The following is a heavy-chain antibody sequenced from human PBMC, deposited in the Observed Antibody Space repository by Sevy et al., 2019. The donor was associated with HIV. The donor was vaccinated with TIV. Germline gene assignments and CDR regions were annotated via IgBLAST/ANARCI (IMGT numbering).Heavy chain of an antibody. J-gene: IGHJ5*02. D-gene: IGHD3-3*01. V-gene: IGHV4-39*01. Sequence: SETLSLTCTVSGGSISRNSHYWGWIRQPPGKGLEWIGSIYYSGSTYYNPSLKSRVTISGDTSKNQFSLMLSSVTAADTAVYYCATHALAITIFGVVTRNWFDPWGQGTLVTVSS. CDR3: ATHALAITIFGVVTRNWFDP. CDR1: GGSISRNSHY. CDR2: IYYSGST.